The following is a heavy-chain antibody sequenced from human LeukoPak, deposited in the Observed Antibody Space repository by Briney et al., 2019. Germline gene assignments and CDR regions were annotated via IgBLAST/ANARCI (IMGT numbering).Heavy chain of an antibody. D-gene: IGHD3-22*01. V-gene: IGHV3-23*01. Sequence: GGSLRLSCAASGFTFSSYAMSWVRQAPGKGLEWVSAISGSGGSTYYADSVKGRFTISRDNSKNTLYLQMNSLRAEDTAVYYCATRLGSGYYYFDYWGQGTLVTVSS. CDR1: GFTFSSYA. J-gene: IGHJ4*02. CDR2: ISGSGGST. CDR3: ATRLGSGYYYFDY.